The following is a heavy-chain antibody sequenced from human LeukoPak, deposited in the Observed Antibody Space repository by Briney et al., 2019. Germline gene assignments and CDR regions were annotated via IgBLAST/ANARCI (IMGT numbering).Heavy chain of an antibody. J-gene: IGHJ6*02. CDR3: ARTPPYYYGSGSYLYYYGMDV. Sequence: ASVKVSCKASGYTFTSYGISWVRQAPGQGLEWMGWISAYNGNTNYAQKPQGRVTMTTDTSTSTAYMELRSLRSDDTAVYYCARTPPYYYGSGSYLYYYGMDVWGQGTTVTVSS. CDR1: GYTFTSYG. V-gene: IGHV1-18*01. D-gene: IGHD3-10*01. CDR2: ISAYNGNT.